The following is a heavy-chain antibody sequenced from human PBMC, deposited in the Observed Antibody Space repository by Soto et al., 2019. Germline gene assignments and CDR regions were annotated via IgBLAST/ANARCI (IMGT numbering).Heavy chain of an antibody. Sequence: QVQLVQSGAEVKKPGASVKVSCKASGYTFTSYGISWVRQAPGQGLEWMGWINPYNGNTNYAQKLQGRVTMTTATPTSSAYMELRSMRSTDTAGYYCERNPGGGHCFAPWGQGTLVTVSS. V-gene: IGHV1-18*01. D-gene: IGHD3-16*01. J-gene: IGHJ5*02. CDR2: INPYNGNT. CDR1: GYTFTSYG. CDR3: ERNPGGGHCFAP.